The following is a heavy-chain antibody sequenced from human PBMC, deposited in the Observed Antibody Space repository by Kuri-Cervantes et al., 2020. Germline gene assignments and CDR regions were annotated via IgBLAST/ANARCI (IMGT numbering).Heavy chain of an antibody. V-gene: IGHV1-69*13. CDR1: GYTFTGYY. J-gene: IGHJ4*02. D-gene: IGHD1-26*01. Sequence: SVKVSCKASGYTFTGYYMHWVRQAPGQGLEWMGGIIPIFGTANYAQKFQGRVTITADESTSTAYMELSSLRSEDTAVYYCARSKLGEWDSGWGQGTLVTVSS. CDR2: IIPIFGTA. CDR3: ARSKLGEWDSG.